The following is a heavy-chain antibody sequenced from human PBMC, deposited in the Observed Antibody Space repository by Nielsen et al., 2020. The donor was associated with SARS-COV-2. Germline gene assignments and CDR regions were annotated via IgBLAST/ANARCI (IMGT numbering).Heavy chain of an antibody. CDR2: ISAYNGNT. J-gene: IGHJ6*02. Sequence: VSVKVSCKASGYTFTSYGISWVRQAPGQGLEWMGWISAYNGNTNYAQKLQGRVTMTTDTSTSTAYMELRSLRSDDTAVYYCARVGGFVPFYYYYGMDVWGQGTTVTVSS. CDR3: ARVGGFVPFYYYYGMDV. CDR1: GYTFTSYG. V-gene: IGHV1-18*01. D-gene: IGHD2-2*01.